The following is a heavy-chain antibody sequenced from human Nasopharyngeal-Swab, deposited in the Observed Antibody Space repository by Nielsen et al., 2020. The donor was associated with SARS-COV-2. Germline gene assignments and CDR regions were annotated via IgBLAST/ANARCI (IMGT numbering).Heavy chain of an antibody. CDR2: IYYSGST. Sequence: SETLSLTCTVSGGSISSSSYYWGWIRQPPGKGLEWIGSIYYSGSTHYNPSLKSRVTISVDTSKNQFSLKLSSVTAADTAVYYCARGKSTMRYYYYGMDVWGQGTTVTASS. D-gene: IGHD2-2*01. J-gene: IGHJ6*02. CDR1: GGSISSSSYY. V-gene: IGHV4-39*01. CDR3: ARGKSTMRYYYYGMDV.